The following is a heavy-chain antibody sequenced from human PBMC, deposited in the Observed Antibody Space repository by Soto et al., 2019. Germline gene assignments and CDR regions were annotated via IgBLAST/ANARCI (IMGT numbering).Heavy chain of an antibody. CDR1: GGSISSYY. CDR3: ARVIRGGKEHPRVPGYYYMDV. CDR2: IYYSGST. J-gene: IGHJ6*03. V-gene: IGHV4-59*01. Sequence: SETLSLTCTVSGGSISSYYWSWIRQPPGKGLEWIGYIYYSGSTNYNPSLKSRVTISVDTSKNQFSLKLSSVTAADTAVYYCARVIRGGKEHPRVPGYYYMDVWGKGTTVTVSS. D-gene: IGHD3-10*01.